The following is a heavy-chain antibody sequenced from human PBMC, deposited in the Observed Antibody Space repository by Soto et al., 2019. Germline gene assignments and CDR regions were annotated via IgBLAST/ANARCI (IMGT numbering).Heavy chain of an antibody. V-gene: IGHV1-69*13. Sequence: ASVKVSCKASGGTFSSYAISWVRQAPGQGLEWMGGIIPIFGTANYAQKFQGRVTITADESTSTAYMELSSLRSEDTAVYYCARDLVPAAILLDPWGQGTLVTVSS. CDR3: ARDLVPAAILLDP. CDR1: GGTFSSYA. CDR2: IIPIFGTA. D-gene: IGHD2-2*02. J-gene: IGHJ5*02.